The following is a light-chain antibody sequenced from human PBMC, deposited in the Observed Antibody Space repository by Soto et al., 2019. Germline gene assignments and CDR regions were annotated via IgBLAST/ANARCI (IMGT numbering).Light chain of an antibody. CDR3: CSYAGSSPYV. CDR2: EGS. CDR1: SSDVGSYNL. V-gene: IGLV2-23*01. Sequence: QSVLTQPASVSGSPGQSITISCTGTSSDVGSYNLVSWYQQHPGKAPKLMIYEGSKRPSGVSNRFSGSKSGNTASLTISGLQAEDEADCYCCSYAGSSPYVFGTGTKLTVL. J-gene: IGLJ1*01.